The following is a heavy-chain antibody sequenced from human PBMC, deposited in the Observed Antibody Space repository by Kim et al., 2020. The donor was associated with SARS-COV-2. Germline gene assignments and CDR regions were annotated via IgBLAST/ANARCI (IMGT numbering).Heavy chain of an antibody. CDR1: GFTFSSYA. J-gene: IGHJ1*01. CDR3: RKEELALAGTGPGN. Sequence: GGSLRLSCAASGFTFSSYAMSWVRQAPGKGRGWVSAISGIGGGPSYPTSGRGGFTIPRNNSRNRLNCQRNALKPRARAENYCRKEELALAGTGPGNWGQG. CDR2: ISGIGGGP. D-gene: IGHD1-1*01. V-gene: IGHV3-23*01.